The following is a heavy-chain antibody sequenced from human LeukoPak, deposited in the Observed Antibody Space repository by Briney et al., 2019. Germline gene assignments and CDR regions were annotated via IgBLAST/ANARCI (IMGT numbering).Heavy chain of an antibody. CDR2: ISGSGGST. V-gene: IGHV3-23*01. Sequence: PGGSLRLSCAASGFTFSSYAMSWVRQAPGKGLEWVSAISGSGGSTYYADSAKGRFTISRDNSKNTLYLQMNSLRAEDTAVYYCAKPDRITMVRGVIIYPDYWGQGTLVTVSS. CDR1: GFTFSSYA. D-gene: IGHD3-10*01. J-gene: IGHJ4*02. CDR3: AKPDRITMVRGVIIYPDY.